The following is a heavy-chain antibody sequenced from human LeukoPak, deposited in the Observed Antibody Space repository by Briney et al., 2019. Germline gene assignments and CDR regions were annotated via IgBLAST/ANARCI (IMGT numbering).Heavy chain of an antibody. CDR1: GFTFSSYW. CDR3: ARFRLYYYYMDV. V-gene: IGHV1-18*01. Sequence: GASLRLSCAASGFTFSSYWMSWVRQAPGQGLEWMGWISAYNGNTNYAQKLQGRVTMTTDTSTSTAYMELRSLRSDDTAVYYCARFRLYYYYMDVWGKGTTVTISS. J-gene: IGHJ6*03. CDR2: ISAYNGNT.